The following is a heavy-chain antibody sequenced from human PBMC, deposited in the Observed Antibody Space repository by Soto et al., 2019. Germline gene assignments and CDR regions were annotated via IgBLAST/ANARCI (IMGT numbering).Heavy chain of an antibody. V-gene: IGHV4-34*09. Sequence: SETLSLTCAFYGGSFSGYYWSWIRQPPGKGLEWIGEINHSGSTYYNPSLKSRVTISVDTSKNQFSLKLSSVTAADTAVYYCARINRYYYDSWGQGTLVTVSS. D-gene: IGHD3-22*01. J-gene: IGHJ4*02. CDR3: ARINRYYYDS. CDR1: GGSFSGYY. CDR2: INHSGST.